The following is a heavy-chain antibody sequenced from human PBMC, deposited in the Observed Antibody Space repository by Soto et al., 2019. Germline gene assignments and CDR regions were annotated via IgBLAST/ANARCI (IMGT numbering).Heavy chain of an antibody. J-gene: IGHJ4*02. V-gene: IGHV4-39*01. CDR3: AKNLPRKGRFDY. CDR1: GASITSTTYF. CDR2: IYYIGKT. Sequence: SETLSLTCTLSGASITSTTYFWAWIRQPPGKGLEWVGSIYYIGKTHYNPSLKSRVTISVDGSKKQFSLQMTSVSAEDTAVYYCAKNLPRKGRFDYSGQGALVTLSS.